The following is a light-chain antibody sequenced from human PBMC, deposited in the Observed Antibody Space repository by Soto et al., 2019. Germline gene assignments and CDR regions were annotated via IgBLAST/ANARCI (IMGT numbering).Light chain of an antibody. V-gene: IGKV1-5*03. CDR3: QQYEAYPLT. Sequence: DIQMTQSPSTLSASVGDRVTITCRASQIISPWLAWYQQRPGKAPKLLISQASSLVSGVPSRFSGSGSGTEFTLTISSLEPDDFATYYCQQYEAYPLTFGGGTQVDIK. CDR2: QAS. J-gene: IGKJ4*01. CDR1: QIISPW.